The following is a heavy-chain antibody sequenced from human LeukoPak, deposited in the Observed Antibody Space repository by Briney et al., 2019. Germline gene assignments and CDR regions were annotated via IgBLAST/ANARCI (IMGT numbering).Heavy chain of an antibody. CDR2: ISYDGSNK. V-gene: IGHV3-30-3*01. Sequence: GGSLRLSCAASGFTFSNYAMHWVRQAPGKGLEWLAVISYDGSNKYYTDSVKGRFTISRDNSKNTLYLKMSSLRVEDTSMYYCARPQSKWELLSYFDYWGQGTLVTVSS. J-gene: IGHJ4*02. D-gene: IGHD1-26*01. CDR3: ARPQSKWELLSYFDY. CDR1: GFTFSNYA.